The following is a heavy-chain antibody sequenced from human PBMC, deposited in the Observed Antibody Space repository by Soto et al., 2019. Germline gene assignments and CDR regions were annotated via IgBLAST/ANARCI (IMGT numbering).Heavy chain of an antibody. D-gene: IGHD1-26*01. CDR2: IVVISNTA. CDR1: GSTFNNFA. V-gene: IGHV1-69*06. CDR3: ARAIKRWEVNYYFDY. J-gene: IGHJ4*02. Sequence: QVVLLQSGAEVKEPGSSVRVSCKVSGSTFNNFAFSWVRQAPGHGPEWMGGIVVISNTADYSQRLQDRVTITADTSTNTRYMELGSLTFEDTAVYYCARAIKRWEVNYYFDYWGQGTLVTVSS.